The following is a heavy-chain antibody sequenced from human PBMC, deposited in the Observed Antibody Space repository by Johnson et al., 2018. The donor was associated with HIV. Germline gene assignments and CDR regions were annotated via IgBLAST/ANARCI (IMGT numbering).Heavy chain of an antibody. CDR3: AGRLWFGELSPPDAFDI. V-gene: IGHV3-23*04. CDR1: GFTFSNYG. Sequence: VQLVESGGDLVQPGRSLRLSCTASGFTFSNYGIHWVRQAPGKGLEWVSAISGSGGSTYYADSVKGRFPISRDNSKNTLYLQMNSLRAEDTAVYYCAGRLWFGELSPPDAFDIGGQGTMVTVSS. CDR2: ISGSGGST. J-gene: IGHJ3*02. D-gene: IGHD3-10*01.